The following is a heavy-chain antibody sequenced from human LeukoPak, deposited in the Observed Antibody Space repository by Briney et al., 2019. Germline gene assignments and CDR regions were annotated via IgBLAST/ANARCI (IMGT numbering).Heavy chain of an antibody. CDR3: ASKLQRDIPKLGAIGPTGY. J-gene: IGHJ4*02. CDR1: GFTFSSYT. V-gene: IGHV3-21*01. D-gene: IGHD1-14*01. Sequence: PGGSLRLSCAASGFTFSSYTMNWVRQAPGKGLEWVSSISSTSSYIYYADSVKGRFTISRDNAKNSLYLQMNSLRAEDTAVYYCASKLQRDIPKLGAIGPTGYWGQGTLVTVSS. CDR2: ISSTSSYI.